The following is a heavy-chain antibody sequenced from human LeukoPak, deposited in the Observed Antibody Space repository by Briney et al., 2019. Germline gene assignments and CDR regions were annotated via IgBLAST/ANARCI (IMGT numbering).Heavy chain of an antibody. Sequence: GGSRRLSCSASGFPFNTYAIHWVRQAPGKGLEYVAGISSNGDNADFADSAKGRFTISRDNSKSTLFLQMNSLRAEDTAVYFCTRDSALLGVAFDLWGQGTVVTVSS. CDR3: TRDSALLGVAFDL. CDR1: GFPFNTYA. J-gene: IGHJ3*01. D-gene: IGHD2-15*01. V-gene: IGHV3-64D*06. CDR2: ISSNGDNA.